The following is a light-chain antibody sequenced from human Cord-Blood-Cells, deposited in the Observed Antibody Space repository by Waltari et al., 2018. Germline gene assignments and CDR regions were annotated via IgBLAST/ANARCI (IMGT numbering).Light chain of an antibody. CDR3: MQALQTPYT. CDR2: LGS. Sequence: DIVMTQSPLSLPVTPGEPASLSCRARQSLLHSNGYNYLDWYLQKPGQSPQLLIYLGSNRASGVPDRFSGSGSGTDFTLKISRVEAEDVGVYYCMQALQTPYTFGQGTKLEIK. CDR1: QSLLHSNGYNY. J-gene: IGKJ2*01. V-gene: IGKV2-28*01.